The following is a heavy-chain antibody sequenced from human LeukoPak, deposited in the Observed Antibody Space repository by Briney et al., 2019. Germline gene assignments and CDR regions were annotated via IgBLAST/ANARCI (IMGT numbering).Heavy chain of an antibody. V-gene: IGHV3-23*01. CDR1: GFTFSSYA. CDR2: ISGSGGST. Sequence: RTGGSLRLSCAASGFTFSSYAMSWVRQAPGKGLEWVSAISGSGGSTYYADSVKGRFTISRDNSKNTPYLQMNSLRDEDTAVYYCAKHRFESGGYHSTDWGQGTLVTVSS. J-gene: IGHJ4*02. D-gene: IGHD3-22*01. CDR3: AKHRFESGGYHSTD.